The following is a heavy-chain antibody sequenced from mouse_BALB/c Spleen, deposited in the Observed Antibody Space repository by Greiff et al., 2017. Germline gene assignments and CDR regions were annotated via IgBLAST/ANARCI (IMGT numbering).Heavy chain of an antibody. Sequence: EVQLQQSGPELVKPGASVKIPCKASGYTFTDYNMDWVKQSHGKSLEWIGDINPNNGGTIYNQKFKGKATLTVDKSSSTAYMELRSLTSEDTAVYYCARGGVRRTLYAMDYWGQGTSVTVSS. V-gene: IGHV1-18*01. CDR1: GYTFTDYN. CDR3: ARGGVRRTLYAMDY. J-gene: IGHJ4*01. D-gene: IGHD2-14*01. CDR2: INPNNGGT.